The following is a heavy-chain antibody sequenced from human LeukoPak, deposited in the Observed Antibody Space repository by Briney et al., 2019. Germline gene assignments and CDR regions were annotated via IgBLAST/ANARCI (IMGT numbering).Heavy chain of an antibody. CDR3: ARDESYYYYYGMDV. V-gene: IGHV1-3*01. CDR1: GYTFTSYA. Sequence: GASVKVSCKASGYTFTSYAMHWVRQAPGQRLEWMGWINAGNGNTKYSQKFQGRVTITRDTSASTAYMELSSLRSEDTAVYYCARDESYYYYYGMDVWGQGTTVTVSS. CDR2: INAGNGNT. J-gene: IGHJ6*02.